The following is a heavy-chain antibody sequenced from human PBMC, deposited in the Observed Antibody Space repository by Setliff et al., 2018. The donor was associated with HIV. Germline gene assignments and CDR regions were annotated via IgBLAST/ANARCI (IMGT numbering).Heavy chain of an antibody. J-gene: IGHJ4*02. CDR3: ARGPLYCSGGNCYLYYFDY. Sequence: SETLSLTCTVSGGSITSSYWSWIRQPAGKGLEWIGRIYTSGSTNYNPSLKSRVTMSIDTSKKQFSLKLSSVTAADTAIYYCARGPLYCSGGNCYLYYFDYWGQGTLVTVSS. D-gene: IGHD2-15*01. CDR1: GGSITSSY. V-gene: IGHV4-4*07. CDR2: IYTSGST.